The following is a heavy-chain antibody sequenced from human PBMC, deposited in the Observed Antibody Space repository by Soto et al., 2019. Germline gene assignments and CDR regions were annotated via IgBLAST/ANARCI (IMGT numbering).Heavy chain of an antibody. V-gene: IGHV4-39*01. CDR3: ARHSRYCSSTSCYAAYYYGMDV. Sequence: SETLSLTCTVSGGSISSSSYYWGWIRQPPGKGLEWIGSIYYSGSTYYNPSPKSRVTISVDTSKNQFSLKLSSVTAADTAVYYCARHSRYCSSTSCYAAYYYGMDVWGQGTTVTVSS. D-gene: IGHD2-2*01. CDR1: GGSISSSSYY. CDR2: IYYSGST. J-gene: IGHJ6*02.